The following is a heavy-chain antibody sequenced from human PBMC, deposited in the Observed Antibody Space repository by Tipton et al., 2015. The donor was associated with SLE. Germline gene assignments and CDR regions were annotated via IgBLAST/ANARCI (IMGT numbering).Heavy chain of an antibody. J-gene: IGHJ3*02. D-gene: IGHD6-13*01. CDR2: IYESGNS. CDR1: GGSISGYY. V-gene: IGHV4-59*01. CDR3: ARVVYSFSDAFDI. Sequence: LKLSCTVSGGSISGYYWSWIRQPPGKGLEWIGNIYESGNSNYNPSLKSRVTISVDASKNQFSLRLTSLTAADTAVYYCARVVYSFSDAFDIWGQGTLVTVSS.